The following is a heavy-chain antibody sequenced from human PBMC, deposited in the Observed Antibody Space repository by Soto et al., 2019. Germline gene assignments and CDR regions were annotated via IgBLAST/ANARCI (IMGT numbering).Heavy chain of an antibody. CDR3: ARDRWSLLYYYGMDV. V-gene: IGHV4-31*03. Sequence: TLSLTCTVSGGSISSGGYYWSWIRQHPGKGLEWIGYIYYSGSTYYNPSLKSRVTISVDTSKNQFSLKLSSVTAADTAVYYCARDRWSLLYYYGMDVWGQGTTVTVSS. D-gene: IGHD2-15*01. CDR1: GGSISSGGYY. J-gene: IGHJ6*02. CDR2: IYYSGST.